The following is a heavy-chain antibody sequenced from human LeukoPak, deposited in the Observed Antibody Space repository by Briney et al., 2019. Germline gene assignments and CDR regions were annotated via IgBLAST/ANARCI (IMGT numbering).Heavy chain of an antibody. V-gene: IGHV1-69*05. J-gene: IGHJ6*03. CDR1: GGTFSSYA. D-gene: IGHD4-11*01. Sequence: SVKVSCKASGGTFSSYAISWVRQAPGQGLEWMGGIIPIFGTANYAQKFQGRVTITTDESTSTAYMELSSLRSEDTAVYYCARSFYDYTRYYYYMDVWGKGTTVTVSS. CDR2: IIPIFGTA. CDR3: ARSFYDYTRYYYYMDV.